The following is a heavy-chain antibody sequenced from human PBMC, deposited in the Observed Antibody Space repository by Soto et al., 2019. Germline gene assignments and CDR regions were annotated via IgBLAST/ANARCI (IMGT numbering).Heavy chain of an antibody. V-gene: IGHV3-74*01. D-gene: IGHD2-21*02. CDR1: GFTFSSYW. Sequence: GGSLRLSCAASGFTFSSYWMHWVRQAPGKGLVWVSRINSDGSSTSYADSVKGRFIISRDNAKNTLYLQMNSLRAEATAVYYCARTAYCGGDCYPDYWGQGTLVTVSS. CDR3: ARTAYCGGDCYPDY. J-gene: IGHJ4*02. CDR2: INSDGSST.